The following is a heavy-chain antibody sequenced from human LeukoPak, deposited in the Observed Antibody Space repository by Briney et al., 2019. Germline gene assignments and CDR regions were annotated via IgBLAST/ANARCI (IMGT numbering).Heavy chain of an antibody. CDR3: ARLRYTLYCSGGSCYPYGMDV. CDR2: INHSGST. Sequence: PSETLSLTCAVYGGSFSSYYWSWIRQPPGKGLEWIGEINHSGSTNYNPSLKSRVTISVDTSKNQFSLKLSSVTAADTAVYYCARLRYTLYCSGGSCYPYGMDVWGQGTTVTVSS. J-gene: IGHJ6*02. V-gene: IGHV4-34*01. D-gene: IGHD2-15*01. CDR1: GGSFSSYY.